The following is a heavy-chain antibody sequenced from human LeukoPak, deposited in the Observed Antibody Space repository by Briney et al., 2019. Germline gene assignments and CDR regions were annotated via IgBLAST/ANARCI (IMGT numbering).Heavy chain of an antibody. Sequence: ASVKVSCKASGYTFTGYYMHWVRQAPGQGLEWMGWINPNSGGTNYAQKFQGRVTMTRDTFISTAYMELSSLRSEDTAVYYCARWELLGGYNWFDPWGQGTLVTVSS. CDR1: GYTFTGYY. D-gene: IGHD1-26*01. CDR2: INPNSGGT. V-gene: IGHV1-2*02. J-gene: IGHJ5*02. CDR3: ARWELLGGYNWFDP.